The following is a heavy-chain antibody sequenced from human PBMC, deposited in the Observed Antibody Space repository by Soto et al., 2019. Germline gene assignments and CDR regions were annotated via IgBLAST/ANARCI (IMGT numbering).Heavy chain of an antibody. CDR1: GFTFSSYA. CDR2: ISERGGST. V-gene: IGHV3-23*01. Sequence: EVQLLESGGGLVQPGGSLRLSCAAAGFTFSSYAMSWVRQAPGKGLEWVSGISERGGSTYYADSVKGRFTISRDNSKNTLYLQMNSLGAEDTAVYYCAKGSGPLVVYYYSMDVWGQGTTVTVSS. CDR3: AKGSGPLVVYYYSMDV. D-gene: IGHD3-10*01. J-gene: IGHJ6*02.